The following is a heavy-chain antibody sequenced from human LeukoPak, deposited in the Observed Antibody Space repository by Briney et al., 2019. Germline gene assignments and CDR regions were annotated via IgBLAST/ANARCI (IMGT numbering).Heavy chain of an antibody. V-gene: IGHV1-8*03. Sequence: ASVKVSCKASGYTFTSYDINWVRQATGQGLEWMGWMNPNSGNTGYAQKFQGRVTITRNTSISTAYMELSSLRSEDTAVHYCARGLGGSSYNWFDPWGQGTLVTVSS. J-gene: IGHJ5*02. CDR1: GYTFTSYD. CDR3: ARGLGGSSYNWFDP. D-gene: IGHD1-26*01. CDR2: MNPNSGNT.